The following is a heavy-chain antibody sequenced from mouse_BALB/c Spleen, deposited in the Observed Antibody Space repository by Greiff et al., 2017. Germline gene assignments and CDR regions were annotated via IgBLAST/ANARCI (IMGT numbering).Heavy chain of an antibody. CDR2: IWAGGST. CDR3: AREYDVNYAMDY. D-gene: IGHD2-14*01. J-gene: IGHJ4*01. CDR1: GFSLTSYG. V-gene: IGHV2-9*02. Sequence: VHLVESGPGLVAPSQSLSITCTVSGFSLTSYGVHWVRQPPGKGLEWLGVIWAGGSTNYNSALMSRLSISKDNSKSQVFLKMNSLQTDDTAMYYCAREYDVNYAMDYWGQGTSVTVSS.